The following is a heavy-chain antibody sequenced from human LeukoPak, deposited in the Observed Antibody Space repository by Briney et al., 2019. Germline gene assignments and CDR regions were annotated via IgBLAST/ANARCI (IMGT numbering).Heavy chain of an antibody. D-gene: IGHD4-17*01. CDR3: ARAPTYGDYWYFDL. V-gene: IGHV4-34*01. J-gene: IGHJ2*01. CDR1: GGSFSGYY. CDR2: INHSGST. Sequence: SETLSLTCAVYGGSFSGYYWSWIRQPPGKGLEWGGEINHSGSTNYNPSLKSRVTISVDTSKNQFSLKLSSVTAADTAVYYCARAPTYGDYWYFDLWGRGTLVTVSS.